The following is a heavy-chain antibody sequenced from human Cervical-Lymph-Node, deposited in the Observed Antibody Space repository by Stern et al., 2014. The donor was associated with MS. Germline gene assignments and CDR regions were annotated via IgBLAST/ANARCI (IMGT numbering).Heavy chain of an antibody. D-gene: IGHD2-2*01. Sequence: VQLVESGGGLVKPGGSLRLSCAVSGFTFSDYYMNWIRQAPGKGLEWVSFIGNSGSSKYYADSVKGRFTISRDNGKNSLYLQMNSLRAEDTAVYYCARGSRGSCSSTSCYDDPWGQGTLVTVSS. CDR3: ARGSRGSCSSTSCYDDP. CDR1: GFTFSDYY. J-gene: IGHJ5*02. V-gene: IGHV3-11*01. CDR2: IGNSGSSK.